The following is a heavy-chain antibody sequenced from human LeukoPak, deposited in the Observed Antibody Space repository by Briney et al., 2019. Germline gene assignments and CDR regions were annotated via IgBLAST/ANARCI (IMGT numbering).Heavy chain of an antibody. J-gene: IGHJ4*02. CDR1: GFTFSSYA. D-gene: IGHD3-22*01. Sequence: AGGSLRLSCAASGFTFSSYAMHWVRQAPGKGLEWVAFIRYDGSNKYYADSVKGRFTISRDNSKNTLYLQMNSLRAEDTAVYYCAKDLHRDYYDSSGYSGYNYWGQGTLVTVSS. V-gene: IGHV3-30*02. CDR3: AKDLHRDYYDSSGYSGYNY. CDR2: IRYDGSNK.